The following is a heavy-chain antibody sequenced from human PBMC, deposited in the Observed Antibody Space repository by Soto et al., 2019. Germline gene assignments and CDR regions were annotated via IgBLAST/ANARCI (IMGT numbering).Heavy chain of an antibody. CDR3: ARPSLNSYMGWASGV. V-gene: IGHV3-53*01. Sequence: PGGSLRLSCAASGFTISSSYMSWVRQIPGKGLEWVSLIYIGVSTTYADSVRGRFTMFRDDSKNTLHLQMNSLRGEDTALYYCARPSLNSYMGWASGVWGQGAMVNVSS. D-gene: IGHD6-19*01. CDR2: IYIGVST. CDR1: GFTISSSY. J-gene: IGHJ3*01.